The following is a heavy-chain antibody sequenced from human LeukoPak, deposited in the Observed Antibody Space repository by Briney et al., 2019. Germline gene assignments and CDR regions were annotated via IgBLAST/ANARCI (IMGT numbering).Heavy chain of an antibody. D-gene: IGHD4-23*01. CDR2: IYYSGNT. J-gene: IGHJ4*02. CDR3: ARDLNYGGNRVFDY. CDR1: GDSISSGGYY. V-gene: IGHV4-31*03. Sequence: SETLSLTCTVSGDSISSGGYYWSWIRQHPGKGLEWIGYIYYSGNTYYNPSLKSRVTISVDTSKNQFSLKLSSVTAADTAVYYCARDLNYGGNRVFDYWGQGTLVTVSS.